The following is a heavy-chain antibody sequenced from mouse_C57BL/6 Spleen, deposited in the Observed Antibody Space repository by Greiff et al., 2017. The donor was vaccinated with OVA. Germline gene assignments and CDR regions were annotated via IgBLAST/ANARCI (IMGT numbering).Heavy chain of an antibody. CDR2: INPSNGGT. J-gene: IGHJ2*01. CDR3: ARNRAFVTTVVPFDY. Sequence: QVQLQQPGTELVKPGASVKLSCKASGYTFTSYWMHWVKQRPGQGLEWIGNINPSNGGTNYNEKFKSKATLTVDKSSSTAYMQLSSLTSEDSAVYYCARNRAFVTTVVPFDYWGQGTTLTVSS. V-gene: IGHV1-53*01. CDR1: GYTFTSYW. D-gene: IGHD1-1*01.